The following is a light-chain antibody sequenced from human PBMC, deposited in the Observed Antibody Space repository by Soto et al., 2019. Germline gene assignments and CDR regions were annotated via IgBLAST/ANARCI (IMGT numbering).Light chain of an antibody. CDR2: RAS. CDR1: QSLSGN. J-gene: IGKJ3*01. CDR3: QKCNSAPFT. V-gene: IGKV3-15*01. Sequence: EVVMTQSPATLAGSPGETVTLSCRASQSLSGNLAWYQQKPGQAPRLLIFRASTRATGVPARFSGGGSGTEFTLTISGLQSEDFAVYYCQKCNSAPFTFGPGTKVDIK.